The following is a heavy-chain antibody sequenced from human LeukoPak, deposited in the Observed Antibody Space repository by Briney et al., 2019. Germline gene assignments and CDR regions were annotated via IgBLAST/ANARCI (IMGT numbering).Heavy chain of an antibody. V-gene: IGHV3-23*01. J-gene: IGHJ4*02. Sequence: GGSLRLSCAASGFTFSSYSMNWVHQAPGKGLEWVSAISGSGGSTYYADSVKGRLTISRDNSKNTLYLQMNSLRAEDTAVYYCAKALWYRSGWYGFDYWGQGTLVTVSS. D-gene: IGHD6-19*01. CDR3: AKALWYRSGWYGFDY. CDR1: GFTFSSYS. CDR2: ISGSGGST.